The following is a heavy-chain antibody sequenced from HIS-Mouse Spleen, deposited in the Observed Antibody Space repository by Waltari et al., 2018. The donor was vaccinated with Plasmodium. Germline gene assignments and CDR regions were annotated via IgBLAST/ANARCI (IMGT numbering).Heavy chain of an antibody. J-gene: IGHJ4*02. V-gene: IGHV3-23*01. CDR1: GFTFSSYA. CDR3: AKLWGYSYGYGHFDY. CDR2: ISGSGGST. Sequence: EVQLLESGGGWVQPGGPLRLSCAASGFTFSSYATSWVRQAPGKGLEWVSAISGSGGSTYYADSVKGRFTISRDNSKNTLYLQMNSLRAEDTAVYYCAKLWGYSYGYGHFDYWGQGTLVTVSS. D-gene: IGHD5-18*01.